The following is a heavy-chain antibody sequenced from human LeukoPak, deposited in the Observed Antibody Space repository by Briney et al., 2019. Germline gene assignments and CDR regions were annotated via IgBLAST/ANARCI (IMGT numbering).Heavy chain of an antibody. D-gene: IGHD6-13*01. V-gene: IGHV4-39*01. CDR1: GGSISSSSYY. CDR3: ASQLPEEYSSSFVHPDY. CDR2: IYYSGST. Sequence: PSETLSLTCTVSGGSISSSSYYWGWIRQPPGKGLEWIGSIYYSGSTYYNPSLKSRVTISVDTSKNQFSLKLSSVTAADTAVYYCASQLPEEYSSSFVHPDYWGQGTLVTVSS. J-gene: IGHJ4*02.